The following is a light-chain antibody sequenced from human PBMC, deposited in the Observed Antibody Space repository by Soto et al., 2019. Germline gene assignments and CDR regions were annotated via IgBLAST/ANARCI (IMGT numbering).Light chain of an antibody. Sequence: VLTQSPGTLSLSPGERTTLSCRASQNIRGNELAWYQQKPGQPPRLLIYRGSSRAPGITDRFNGRGSGTEFTLTISRLEPEDFAVYYCQDYGTSAPWTFGQGTRVEIK. CDR2: RGS. CDR3: QDYGTSAPWT. CDR1: QNIRGNE. V-gene: IGKV3-20*01. J-gene: IGKJ1*01.